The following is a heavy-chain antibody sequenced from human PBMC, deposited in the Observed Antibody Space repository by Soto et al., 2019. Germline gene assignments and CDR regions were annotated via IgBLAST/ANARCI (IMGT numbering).Heavy chain of an antibody. CDR3: AREDDGGDRDYYGLDV. D-gene: IGHD2-21*02. Sequence: SETLSLTCTVSGGSISSEYYHWTWIRQAPGEGLEWIGYIHYSGSVHYNPSLQSRLTMSVDTSKNLFSLKLSSVTAADTAVYFCAREDDGGDRDYYGLDVWGQGTTVTVSS. CDR2: IHYSGSV. CDR1: GGSISSEYYH. V-gene: IGHV4-30-4*01. J-gene: IGHJ6*02.